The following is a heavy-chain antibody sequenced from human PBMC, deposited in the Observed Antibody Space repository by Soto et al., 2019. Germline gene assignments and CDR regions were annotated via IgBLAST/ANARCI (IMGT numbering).Heavy chain of an antibody. D-gene: IGHD1-1*01. V-gene: IGHV3-15*07. CDR3: TTDLPTRGVREFDY. J-gene: IGHJ4*02. CDR1: GFTFNSAW. CDR2: VKSKTDGGTT. Sequence: EVQLVESGGGLVKPGGSLRLSCAASGFTFNSAWMNWVRQAPGKGLEWVGRVKSKTDGGTTDFATPVKGRFTISRDDSKNTVYLQVDSLETEDTGVYYCTTDLPTRGVREFDYWGQGTLVTVSS.